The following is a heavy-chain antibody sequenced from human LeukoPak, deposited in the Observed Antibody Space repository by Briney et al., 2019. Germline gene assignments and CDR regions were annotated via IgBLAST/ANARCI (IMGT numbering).Heavy chain of an antibody. Sequence: PGGSLRLSCAASGFTFSSYGIHWVRQAPGKGLEWAALIRSDGSNKFYADSVKGRFTISRDNSKNTLYLQMNSLRPEDTAVYYCAKKRGSSRNDAFDIWGQGTMVTVSS. CDR1: GFTFSSYG. CDR3: AKKRGSSRNDAFDI. D-gene: IGHD1-26*01. CDR2: IRSDGSNK. J-gene: IGHJ3*02. V-gene: IGHV3-30*02.